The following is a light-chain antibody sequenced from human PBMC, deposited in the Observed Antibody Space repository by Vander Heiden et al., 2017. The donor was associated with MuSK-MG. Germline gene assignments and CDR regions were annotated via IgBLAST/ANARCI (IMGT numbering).Light chain of an antibody. CDR1: QSLLYNSNKKSY. V-gene: IGKV4-1*01. CDR3: QQYYSAVTHT. Sequence: IVMTQSPDSLAVSLGERATINCKSSQSLLYNSNKKSYLAWYQQKPGQPPKLLISWASTRESGVPDRFSGSESGTDFTLTISSLQVEDVAVYYCQQYYSAVTHTFGGGTKVEI. J-gene: IGKJ4*01. CDR2: WAS.